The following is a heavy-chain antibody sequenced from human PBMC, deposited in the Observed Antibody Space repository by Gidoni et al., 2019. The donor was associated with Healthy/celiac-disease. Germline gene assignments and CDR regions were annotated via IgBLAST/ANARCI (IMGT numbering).Heavy chain of an antibody. D-gene: IGHD3-16*01. Sequence: QVQLVESGGGVVQPRRSLRRSCAASGFTFSGYAMHWVRQAPGKGLEWVAVISYDGSNKYYADSVKGRFTISRDNSKNTLYLQMNSLRAEDTAVYYCARAPTKGWGGFDYWGQGTLVTVSS. CDR1: GFTFSGYA. CDR3: ARAPTKGWGGFDY. J-gene: IGHJ4*02. CDR2: ISYDGSNK. V-gene: IGHV3-30-3*01.